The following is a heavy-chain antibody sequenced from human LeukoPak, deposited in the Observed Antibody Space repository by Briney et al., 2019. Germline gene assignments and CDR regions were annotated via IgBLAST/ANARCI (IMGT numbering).Heavy chain of an antibody. CDR3: ARGRYYDYVWGSYRQRCFDY. V-gene: IGHV4-34*01. CDR1: GGSFSGYY. CDR2: INHSGST. D-gene: IGHD3-16*02. Sequence: SETLSLTCAVYGGSFSGYYWSWIRQPPGKGLEWIGEINHSGSTNYNPSLKSRVTISVDTPKNQFSLKLSSVTAADTAVYYCARGRYYDYVWGSYRQRCFDYWGQGTLVTVSS. J-gene: IGHJ4*02.